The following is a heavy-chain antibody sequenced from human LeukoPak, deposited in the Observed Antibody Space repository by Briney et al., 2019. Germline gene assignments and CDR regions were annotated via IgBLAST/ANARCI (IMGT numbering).Heavy chain of an antibody. V-gene: IGHV5-51*01. D-gene: IGHD2-2*02. CDR1: GYSFTSYW. J-gene: IGHJ3*02. CDR2: IYPVDSDT. Sequence: GESLKISCQGSGYSFTSYWIGWVRPMPGKGLEWKGIIYPVDSDTRYSPSFQGQVPISADKSISTAYLQWSSLKASDTAMYYCARRPRYCSSTSCYSGAFDIWGQGTMVTVSS. CDR3: ARRPRYCSSTSCYSGAFDI.